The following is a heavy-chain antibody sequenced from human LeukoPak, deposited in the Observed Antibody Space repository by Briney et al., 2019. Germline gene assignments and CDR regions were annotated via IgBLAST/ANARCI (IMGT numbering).Heavy chain of an antibody. V-gene: IGHV3-7*05. CDR3: ARDGGTAGEFDY. CDR1: GFTFSRYW. Sequence: GGSLRLSCAASGFTFSRYWMTWVRQAPGKGLEWVANIKQDGSEKYYVDSVKGRSTISRDNAKKSLYLQMNSLRAEDTAVYYCARDGGTAGEFDYWGQGTLVTVSS. D-gene: IGHD2-15*01. CDR2: IKQDGSEK. J-gene: IGHJ4*02.